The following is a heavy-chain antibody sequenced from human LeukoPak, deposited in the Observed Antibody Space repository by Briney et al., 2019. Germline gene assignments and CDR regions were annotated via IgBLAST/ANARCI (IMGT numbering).Heavy chain of an antibody. J-gene: IGHJ4*02. D-gene: IGHD6-13*01. Sequence: PSETLSLTCTVSGGSISSYYWSWIRQPPGKGLEWIGYIYYSGTTNYNPFLKSRVTISVDTSKNQFSLKLSSVTAADTAVYYCARGVYIAAAQYGYWGQGTLVTVSS. CDR1: GGSISSYY. CDR3: ARGVYIAAAQYGY. V-gene: IGHV4-59*01. CDR2: IYYSGTT.